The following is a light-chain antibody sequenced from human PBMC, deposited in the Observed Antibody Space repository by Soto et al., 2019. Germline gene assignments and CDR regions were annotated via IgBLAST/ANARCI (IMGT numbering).Light chain of an antibody. J-gene: IGKJ3*01. V-gene: IGKV1-39*01. CDR3: QQSYSTPPVT. CDR1: QSISSY. Sequence: DIQMTQSPSSLSASVGDRVTITCRASQSISSYLNWYQQKPGKAPKLLIYAASSLQSGVPSRFSGSGSGTDFPLTISSLQPEDFATYYCQQSYSTPPVTFGPGTKVDIK. CDR2: AAS.